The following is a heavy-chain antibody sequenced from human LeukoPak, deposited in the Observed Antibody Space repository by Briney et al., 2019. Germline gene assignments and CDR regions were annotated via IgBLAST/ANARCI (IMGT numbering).Heavy chain of an antibody. CDR3: ARLYYDSSGYYYYFDY. CDR2: IYYSGST. D-gene: IGHD3-22*01. J-gene: IGHJ4*02. Sequence: SSKTLSLTCTVSGGSISSYYWSWIRQPPGKGLEWIGYIYYSGSTNYNPSLKSRVTISVDTSKNQFSLKLSSVTAADTAVYYCARLYYDSSGYYYYFDYWGQGTLVTVSS. V-gene: IGHV4-59*01. CDR1: GGSISSYY.